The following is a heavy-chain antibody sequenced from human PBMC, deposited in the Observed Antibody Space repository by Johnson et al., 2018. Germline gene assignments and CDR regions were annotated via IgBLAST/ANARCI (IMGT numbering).Heavy chain of an antibody. CDR3: ARSSIAARPSFGWFDP. V-gene: IGHV1-3*02. CDR1: GYTFTSYA. CDR2: SNAGNGNT. J-gene: IGHJ5*02. Sequence: LVQSGAEVKKPGAXVKVXCKXSGYTFTSYAMHWVRQAPGQRLEWMGWSNAGNGNTKYSQEFQGRVTITRDTSASTAYMELSSLRSEDTAVYYCARSSIAARPSFGWFDPWGQGTLVTVSS. D-gene: IGHD6-6*01.